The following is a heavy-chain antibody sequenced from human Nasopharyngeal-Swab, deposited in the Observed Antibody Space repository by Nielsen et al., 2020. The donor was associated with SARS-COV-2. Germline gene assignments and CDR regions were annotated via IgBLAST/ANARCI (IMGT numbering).Heavy chain of an antibody. D-gene: IGHD6-19*01. CDR3: ARVLYSSGGWFDP. J-gene: IGHJ5*02. Sequence: ASVKVSCKASVYTFTGYYMHWVRQAPGQGLEWMGRINPNSGGTNYAQKFQGRVTMTRDTSISTAYMELSRLRSDDTAVYYCARVLYSSGGWFDPWGQGTLVTVSS. V-gene: IGHV1-2*06. CDR1: VYTFTGYY. CDR2: INPNSGGT.